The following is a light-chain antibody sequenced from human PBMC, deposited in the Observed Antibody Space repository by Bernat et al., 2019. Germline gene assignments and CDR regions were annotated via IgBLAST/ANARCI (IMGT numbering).Light chain of an antibody. Sequence: DIQMTQPLSPLSASVGDRVTITCRASQGIRNDLGWYQQKPGKAHNRLIYAASSLQSGVPSRFSGSGSGTECTLTISSLQPEDFATYYWLQHNSYPRTFGQWTKVEIK. V-gene: IGKV1-17*01. J-gene: IGKJ1*01. CDR3: LQHNSYPRT. CDR2: AAS. CDR1: QGIRND.